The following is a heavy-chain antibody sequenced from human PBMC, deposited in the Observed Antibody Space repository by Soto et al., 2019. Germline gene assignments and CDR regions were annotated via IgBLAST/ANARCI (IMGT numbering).Heavy chain of an antibody. Sequence: SETLSLTCSVSGASVSSGSHYWSWIRQSPGKGLEWIGFIYYSGSTNYNPSLKSRVTISVDTSKNQFSLKVSSVTAADTAVYFCARDPLGYSSSHFFDPWGEGDLVTVTS. V-gene: IGHV4-61*01. CDR3: ARDPLGYSSSHFFDP. J-gene: IGHJ5*02. CDR1: GASVSSGSHY. CDR2: IYYSGST. D-gene: IGHD6-6*01.